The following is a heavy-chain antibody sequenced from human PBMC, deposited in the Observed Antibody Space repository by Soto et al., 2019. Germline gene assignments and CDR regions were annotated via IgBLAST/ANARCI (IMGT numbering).Heavy chain of an antibody. J-gene: IGHJ2*01. CDR3: ARIWIYGAPDWYFDL. CDR2: IFSNDEK. Sequence: QVTLKESGPVLVKPTETLTLTCTVSGFSLSNARMGVSWIRQPPGKALEWPAHIFSNDEKAYSTSLKSRLPISKDTSKIQVALTMTTVDRVDTATYYVARIWIYGAPDWYFDLWGRGTLVTVSS. CDR1: GFSLSNARMG. V-gene: IGHV2-26*01. D-gene: IGHD5-12*01.